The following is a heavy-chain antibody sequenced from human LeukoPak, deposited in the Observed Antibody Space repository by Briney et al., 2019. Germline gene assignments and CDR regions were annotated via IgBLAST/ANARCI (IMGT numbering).Heavy chain of an antibody. CDR1: GFTFLSYA. CDR3: VNIMLDY. CDR2: TSSDGGST. V-gene: IGHV3-64D*06. D-gene: IGHD1-14*01. J-gene: IGHJ4*02. Sequence: GGSLRLSCSASGFTFLSYAMHWVRQAPGKGLEYVSATSSDGGSTYYADSVKGRFTISRDNSKNTLYLQMSSLRAEDTAVYYCVNIMLDYWGQGTLVTVSS.